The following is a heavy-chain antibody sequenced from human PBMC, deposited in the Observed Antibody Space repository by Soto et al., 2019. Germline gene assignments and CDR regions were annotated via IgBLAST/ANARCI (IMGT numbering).Heavy chain of an antibody. V-gene: IGHV3-74*01. Sequence: EVQLVESGGGLVQPGGSLRLSCAASGFTFSNYWMHWVRQVPGKGLVWVAHIKNDGTTTHYADSVKGRFTISRDNAKNMLFLQMNSLRDEDTAVYYCARVHFDYLGQGTPVTVSS. CDR2: IKNDGTTT. CDR3: ARVHFDY. D-gene: IGHD3-3*02. CDR1: GFTFSNYW. J-gene: IGHJ4*02.